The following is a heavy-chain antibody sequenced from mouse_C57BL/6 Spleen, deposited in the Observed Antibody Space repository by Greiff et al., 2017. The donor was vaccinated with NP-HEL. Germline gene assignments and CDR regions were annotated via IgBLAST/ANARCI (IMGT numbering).Heavy chain of an antibody. D-gene: IGHD2-3*01. Sequence: VQLQQSGPELVKPGASVKLSCKASGYTFTSYDINWVKQRPGQGLEWIGWIYPRDGSTKYNEKFKGKATLTVDTSSRTAYMERHSLSSEDSAVYFCARDDGYNVFDYTGQSATLSV. J-gene: IGHJ2*01. CDR2: IYPRDGST. CDR3: ARDDGYNVFDY. V-gene: IGHV1-85*01. CDR1: GYTFTSYD.